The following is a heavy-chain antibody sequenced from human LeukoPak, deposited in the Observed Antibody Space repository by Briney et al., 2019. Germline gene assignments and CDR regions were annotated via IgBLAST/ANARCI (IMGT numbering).Heavy chain of an antibody. CDR3: TEITSADY. CDR1: GLTLSNAW. D-gene: IGHD1-20*01. V-gene: IGHV3-15*01. J-gene: IGHJ4*02. CDR2: IKRKVEGGTT. Sequence: TGGSLRLSCAASGLTLSNAWMSWVRQAPGKGLEWVGRIKRKVEGGTTDYAAPVKGRFTISRDDSKNTVYLQMNSLKTEDTAVYYCTEITSADYWGQGTLVTVSS.